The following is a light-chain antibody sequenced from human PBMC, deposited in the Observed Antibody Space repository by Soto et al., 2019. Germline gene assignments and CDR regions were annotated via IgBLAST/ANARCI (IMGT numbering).Light chain of an antibody. CDR1: QGIGNA. V-gene: IGKV1-6*01. Sequence: AIQMTQSPSSLSASVGDGVTISCRAGQGIGNALGWYQQKPGKPPKLLIYGAYNLPSGVPQRFSGSGSGTASTLAISSLQPEDSATYYCLQDINYTSTFVQGTTVDIK. CDR2: GAY. CDR3: LQDINYTST. J-gene: IGKJ1*01.